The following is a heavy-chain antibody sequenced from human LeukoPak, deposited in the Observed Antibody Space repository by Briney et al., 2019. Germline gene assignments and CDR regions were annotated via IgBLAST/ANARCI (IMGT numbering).Heavy chain of an antibody. CDR3: ARANLGHAFDI. J-gene: IGHJ3*02. CDR1: GYAFTSYY. Sequence: ASVKVSRKASGYAFTSYYMHWVRQAPGQGLEWMGIINPSGGSTSYAQKFQGRVTMTRDTSTSTVYMELSSLRSEDTAVYYCARANLGHAFDIWGQGTMVTVSS. V-gene: IGHV1-46*01. D-gene: IGHD7-27*01. CDR2: INPSGGST.